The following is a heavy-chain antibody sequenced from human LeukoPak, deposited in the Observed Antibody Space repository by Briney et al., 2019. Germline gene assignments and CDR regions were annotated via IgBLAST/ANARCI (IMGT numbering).Heavy chain of an antibody. J-gene: IGHJ4*02. CDR3: ARRLVVGAYHPFDY. V-gene: IGHV3-48*01. CDR1: GFTFSSYS. CDR2: ISSSSSTI. Sequence: QTGGSLRLSCAASGFTFSSYSMNWVRQAPGKGLEWVSYISSSSSTIYYADSVKGRFTISRDNAKNSLFLQMNSLRAEDTAVYYCARRLVVGAYHPFDYWGQGTLVTVSS. D-gene: IGHD2-15*01.